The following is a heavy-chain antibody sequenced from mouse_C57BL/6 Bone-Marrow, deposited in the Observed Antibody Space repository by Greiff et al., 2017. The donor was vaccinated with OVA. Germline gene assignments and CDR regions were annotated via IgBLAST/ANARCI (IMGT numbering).Heavy chain of an antibody. D-gene: IGHD2-1*01. CDR2: IDPENGDT. Sequence: EVKLMESGAELVRPGASVKLSCTASGFNIKDDYMHWVKQRPEQGLEWIGWIDPENGDTEYASKFQGKATITADTSSNTAYLQLSSLTSEDTAVYYCTTRKYGNYAYWYFDVWGTGTTVTVSS. J-gene: IGHJ1*03. CDR3: TTRKYGNYAYWYFDV. CDR1: GFNIKDDY. V-gene: IGHV14-4*01.